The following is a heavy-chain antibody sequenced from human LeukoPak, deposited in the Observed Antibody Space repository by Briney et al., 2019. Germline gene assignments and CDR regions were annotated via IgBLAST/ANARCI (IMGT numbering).Heavy chain of an antibody. D-gene: IGHD4-17*01. J-gene: IGHJ4*02. V-gene: IGHV3-30*18. CDR1: GFTFSSYG. Sequence: GGSLRLSCAASGFTFSSYGMHWVRQAPGKGLEWVAVISYDGSNKYYADSVKGRFTISRDNSKNTLYLQMNSLRAEDTAVYYCAKDLRVYGDHPLDYWGQGTLVTVSS. CDR3: AKDLRVYGDHPLDY. CDR2: ISYDGSNK.